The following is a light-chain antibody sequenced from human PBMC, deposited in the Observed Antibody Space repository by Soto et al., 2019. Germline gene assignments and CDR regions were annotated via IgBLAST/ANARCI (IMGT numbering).Light chain of an antibody. Sequence: DLQMTQSPSSLSASVGDRVTITCRASQSISSYLNWYQQKPGKAPKLLIYAASSLQSGVPSRFSGSGSATDFTLTISSLQPEDFATYYCQQSYSTPGFGPGTKVDIK. CDR3: QQSYSTPG. V-gene: IGKV1-39*01. J-gene: IGKJ3*01. CDR1: QSISSY. CDR2: AAS.